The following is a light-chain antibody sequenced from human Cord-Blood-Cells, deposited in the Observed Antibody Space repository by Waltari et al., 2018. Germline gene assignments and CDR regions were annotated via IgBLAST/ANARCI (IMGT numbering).Light chain of an antibody. J-gene: IGLJ2*01. Sequence: QSVLTQPPSASGTPGQRVTISCSGSSSNIGSNYVYWYQQRPGTAPKLPIYRNNQRPAGVPDRFSGSKSGTSASLAISGLRSEDEADYYCAAWDDSLSGPVFGGGTKLTVL. CDR2: RNN. V-gene: IGLV1-47*01. CDR1: SSNIGSNY. CDR3: AAWDDSLSGPV.